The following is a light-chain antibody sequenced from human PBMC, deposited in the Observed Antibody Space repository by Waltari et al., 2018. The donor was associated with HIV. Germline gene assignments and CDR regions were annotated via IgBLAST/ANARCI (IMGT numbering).Light chain of an antibody. CDR1: NTGGKS. V-gene: IGLV3-21*04. CDR2: DCR. J-gene: IGLJ3*02. CDR3: HVWDSRSDVV. Sequence: YVLTQPPSVSVAPGMTATITCGGDNTGGKSVHWYQLKPGQAPVVVIYDCRVRPSGIPERVSGSNSGNTATLAISGVVAGDEADYSCHVWDSRSDVVFGGGTKLTVL.